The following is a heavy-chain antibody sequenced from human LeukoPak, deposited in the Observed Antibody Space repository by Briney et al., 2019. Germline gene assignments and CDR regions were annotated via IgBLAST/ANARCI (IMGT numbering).Heavy chain of an antibody. CDR2: FDLEDDET. D-gene: IGHD2/OR15-2a*01. J-gene: IGHJ4*02. V-gene: IGHV1-24*01. Sequence: ASVKVSCKVSGYTLTELSIHWVRQAPGKGLEWVGGFDLEDDETIYAQKFQGRVTMTEDTSTDTAYMELSSLRSDDTAVYYCAIITRAGGGEYYYWGQETLVTVSS. CDR1: GYTLTELS. CDR3: AIITRAGGGEYYY.